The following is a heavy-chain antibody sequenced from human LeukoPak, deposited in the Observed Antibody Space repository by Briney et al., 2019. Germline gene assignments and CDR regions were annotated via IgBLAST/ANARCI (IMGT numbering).Heavy chain of an antibody. V-gene: IGHV3-48*03. CDR2: ISSSGNSI. D-gene: IGHD1-26*01. CDR3: ARDLYEEWGELSDAFDL. J-gene: IGHJ3*01. Sequence: GALRLSCAASGFTFSSYEMNWVRQAPGKGLEWVSYISSSGNSIYYAASVKGRFTISRDNAKNSLYLQMNSLRAEDTAVYYCARDLYEEWGELSDAFDLWGQGTMVTVAS. CDR1: GFTFSSYE.